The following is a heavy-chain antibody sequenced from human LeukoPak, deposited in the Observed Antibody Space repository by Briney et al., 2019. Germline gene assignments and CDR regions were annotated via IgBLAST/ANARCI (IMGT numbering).Heavy chain of an antibody. J-gene: IGHJ3*02. D-gene: IGHD1-7*01. CDR3: ARKAWELYDAFDI. Sequence: SVKVSCKASGGTFSSYAISWVRQAPGQGLEWMGGIIPIFGTANYAQKFQGRVTITADKYTSTAYMELSSLRSDDTAVYYCARKAWELYDAFDIWGQGTMVTVSS. CDR2: IIPIFGTA. V-gene: IGHV1-69*06. CDR1: GGTFSSYA.